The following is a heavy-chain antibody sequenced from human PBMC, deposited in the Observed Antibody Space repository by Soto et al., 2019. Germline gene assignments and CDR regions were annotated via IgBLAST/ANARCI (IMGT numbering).Heavy chain of an antibody. D-gene: IGHD1-20*01. CDR3: ARDRDNGLLLRYGMDV. CDR2: IYPSGIT. J-gene: IGHJ6*02. Sequence: KTSETLSLTCFVSGGSISSTNWWSWVRQPPGKGLEWIGEIYPSGITNYNPSLESRVTLSIDKSKNQLSLRLSSVTAADTAVYYCARDRDNGLLLRYGMDVWGQGTTVTAP. CDR1: GGSISSTNW. V-gene: IGHV4-4*02.